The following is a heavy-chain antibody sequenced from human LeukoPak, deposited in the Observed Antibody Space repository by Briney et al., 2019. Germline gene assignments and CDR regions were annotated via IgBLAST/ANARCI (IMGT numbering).Heavy chain of an antibody. CDR2: ISYDGSNK. CDR1: GFTLSSYA. CDR3: AKGGSGSYTRDYFDY. V-gene: IGHV3-30-3*01. D-gene: IGHD3-10*01. J-gene: IGHJ4*02. Sequence: PGGSLRLSCAASGFTLSSYAMHWVRQAPGKGLEWVAFISYDGSNKYYADSVKGRFTISRDNSKNTLYLQMNSLRAEDTAVYYCAKGGSGSYTRDYFDYWGQGTLVTVSS.